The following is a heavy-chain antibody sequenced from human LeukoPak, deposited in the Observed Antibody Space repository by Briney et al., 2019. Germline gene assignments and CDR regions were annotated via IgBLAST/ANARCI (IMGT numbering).Heavy chain of an antibody. CDR1: ARSINSYC. D-gene: IGHD5-18*01. V-gene: IGHV4-59*07. CDR3: ARLGPYSYGYCYYGMDV. Sequence: SPTLSPTCSLAARSINSYCSSWVRQPPGKGREWHGYIYYSGTTTYNPSLKSRVTISVDTSKNQFSLKLNSVTAADTAVYYRARLGPYSYGYCYYGMDVWGQGTTVTVSS. J-gene: IGHJ6*02. CDR2: IYYSGTT.